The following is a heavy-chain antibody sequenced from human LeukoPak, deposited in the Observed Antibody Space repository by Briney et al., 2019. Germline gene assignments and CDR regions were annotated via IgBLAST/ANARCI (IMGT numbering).Heavy chain of an antibody. CDR2: IYHSGST. Sequence: SETLSLTCTVSGYSISSGYYWGWIRPPPGKGLEWIGSIYHSGSTYYNPSLKSRVTISVDTSKNQFSLKLSSVTAADTAVYYCARVGSRFGEMSFDYWGQGTLVTVSS. V-gene: IGHV4-38-2*02. D-gene: IGHD3-10*01. CDR3: ARVGSRFGEMSFDY. CDR1: GYSISSGYY. J-gene: IGHJ4*02.